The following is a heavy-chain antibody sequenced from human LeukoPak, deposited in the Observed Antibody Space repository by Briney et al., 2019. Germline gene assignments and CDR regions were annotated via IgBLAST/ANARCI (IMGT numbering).Heavy chain of an antibody. Sequence: ASVKVSCKASGYTFTGYYMHWVRQAPGQGLEWMGWINPNSGGTNYAPRFQGRVTMTRDTSISTAYMEVSRLRSEDTAVYYCARAGGSYSSYYYYMDVWGKGTTVTVSS. CDR1: GYTFTGYY. CDR2: INPNSGGT. V-gene: IGHV1-2*02. CDR3: ARAGGSYSSYYYYMDV. J-gene: IGHJ6*03. D-gene: IGHD1-26*01.